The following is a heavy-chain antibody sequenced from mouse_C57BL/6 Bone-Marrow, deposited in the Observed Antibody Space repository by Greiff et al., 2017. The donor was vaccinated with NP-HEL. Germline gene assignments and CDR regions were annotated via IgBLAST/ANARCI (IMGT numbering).Heavy chain of an antibody. CDR1: GFTFSDYY. CDR3: AREGDY. V-gene: IGHV5-16*01. Sequence: EVMLVVSEGGLVQPGSSMKLSCTASGFTFSDYYMAWVRQVPEKGLEWVANINYDGSSTYYLDSLKSRFIISRDNAKNILYLQMSSLKSEDTATYYCAREGDYWGQGTTLTVSS. CDR2: INYDGSST. J-gene: IGHJ2*01.